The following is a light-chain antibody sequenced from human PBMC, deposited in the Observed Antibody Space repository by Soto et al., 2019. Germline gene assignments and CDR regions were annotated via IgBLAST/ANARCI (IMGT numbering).Light chain of an antibody. CDR2: GAS. J-gene: IGKJ1*01. Sequence: EIVLTQSPGTLSLSPGERATLSCRASQSISSSYLAWYQQKPGQAPRLLIYGASSRAVGIPDNFSGSGSGTAFTLTISRLEPEDLAVYYCQQYGTSPWTFGQGTKVEIK. CDR3: QQYGTSPWT. V-gene: IGKV3-20*01. CDR1: QSISSSY.